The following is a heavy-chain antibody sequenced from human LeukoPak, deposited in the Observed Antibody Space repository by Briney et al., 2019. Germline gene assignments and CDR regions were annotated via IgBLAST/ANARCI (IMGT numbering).Heavy chain of an antibody. CDR2: RYYTGSA. D-gene: IGHD3-22*01. Sequence: SETLSLTCTVSGGSISNYYCSWIRQAPGKGLEWIGSRYYTGSASYSSSLRSRATISLGTSKNQFSLKLTSVTAADTAVYYCARGWEFYESNGYVFDLWGQGQWSPSLQ. J-gene: IGHJ3*01. V-gene: IGHV4-59*01. CDR1: GGSISNYY. CDR3: ARGWEFYESNGYVFDL.